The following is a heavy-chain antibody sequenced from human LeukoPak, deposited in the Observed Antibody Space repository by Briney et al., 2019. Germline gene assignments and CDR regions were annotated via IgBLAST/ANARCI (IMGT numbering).Heavy chain of an antibody. CDR2: IIPIFGTA. J-gene: IGHJ3*02. D-gene: IGHD6-19*01. Sequence: GSSVKVPCKASGGTFSSYAISWVRQAPGQGLEWMGRIIPIFGTANYAQKFQGRVTITTDESTSTAYMELSSLRSEDTAVYYCARDQIAVAGNAFDIWGQGTMVTVSS. CDR3: ARDQIAVAGNAFDI. CDR1: GGTFSSYA. V-gene: IGHV1-69*05.